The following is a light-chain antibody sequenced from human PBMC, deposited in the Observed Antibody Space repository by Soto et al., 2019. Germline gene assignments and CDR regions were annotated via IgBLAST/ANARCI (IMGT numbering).Light chain of an antibody. J-gene: IGKJ5*01. Sequence: DIVMTQSPDSLAVSLGERATIDCNSSQSILYSSNNKNYLAWYQQRPGQPPKLLIYWASTRESGVPDRFSGSGSGTDFTLTISSLQAEDVAVYYCQQYNAWPITFGQGTRLEIK. CDR2: WAS. CDR3: QQYNAWPIT. V-gene: IGKV4-1*01. CDR1: QSILYSSNNKNY.